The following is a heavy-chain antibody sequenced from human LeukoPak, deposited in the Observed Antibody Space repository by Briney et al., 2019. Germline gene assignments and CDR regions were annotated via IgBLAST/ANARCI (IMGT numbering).Heavy chain of an antibody. Sequence: ASETLSLTCTVSGGSISSGSYYWSWIRQPAGKGLEWIGRIYTSGSTNYNPSLKSRVTISVDTSKNQFSLKLSSVTAADTAVYYCARARVRWVYYWGQGTLVTVSS. J-gene: IGHJ4*02. D-gene: IGHD3-10*01. CDR3: ARARVRWVYY. V-gene: IGHV4-61*02. CDR1: GGSISSGSYY. CDR2: IYTSGST.